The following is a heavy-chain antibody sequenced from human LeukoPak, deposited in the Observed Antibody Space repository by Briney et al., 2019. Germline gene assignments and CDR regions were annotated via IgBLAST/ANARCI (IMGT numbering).Heavy chain of an antibody. CDR1: GGSISSGGYY. V-gene: IGHV4-31*03. CDR2: IYYSGST. Sequence: SETLSLTCTVSGGSISSGGYYWSWIRQHPGKGLEWIGYIYYSGSTYYNPSLKSRVTISVDTSKNQFSLKLSSVTAADTAVYYCARHQYGDYYYYGMDVWGQGTTVTVSS. D-gene: IGHD4-17*01. J-gene: IGHJ6*02. CDR3: ARHQYGDYYYYGMDV.